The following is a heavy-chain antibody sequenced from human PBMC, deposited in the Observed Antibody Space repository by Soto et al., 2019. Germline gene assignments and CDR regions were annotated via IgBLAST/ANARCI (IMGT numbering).Heavy chain of an antibody. CDR2: ISAYNGNT. D-gene: IGHD5-18*01. J-gene: IGHJ6*02. Sequence: ASVKVSCKASGYTFTSYGISWVRQAPGQGLEWMGWISAYNGNTNYAQKLQGRVTMTTDTSTSTAYMELRSLRSDDTAVYYCAREGFSYGASYYYYYGMDVWGQGTTVTVSS. V-gene: IGHV1-18*04. CDR1: GYTFTSYG. CDR3: AREGFSYGASYYYYYGMDV.